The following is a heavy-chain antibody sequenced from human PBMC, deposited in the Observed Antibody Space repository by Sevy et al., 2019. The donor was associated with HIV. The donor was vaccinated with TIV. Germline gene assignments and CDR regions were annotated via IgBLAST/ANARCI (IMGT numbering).Heavy chain of an antibody. J-gene: IGHJ3*02. CDR3: AKGTVTGAFDI. V-gene: IGHV3-30*18. CDR2: ISFDGINK. D-gene: IGHD4-4*01. CDR1: GFTFSTYG. Sequence: GSLRLSCAASGFTFSTYGMHWVRQAPGKGLEWVSLISFDGINKYYLDSVKGRFTISRDNSKNTLYLQMNSLRADDTAVYYCAKGTVTGAFDIWGQGTVVTVSS.